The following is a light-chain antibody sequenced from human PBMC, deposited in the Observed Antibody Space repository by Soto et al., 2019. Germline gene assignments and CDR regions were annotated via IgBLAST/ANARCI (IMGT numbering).Light chain of an antibody. CDR1: RSNIRAGYD. CDR3: QSYDRRLRSYV. J-gene: IGLJ1*01. CDR2: GNI. Sequence: QSVLTHPPSGSRARGQRDTISCCGSRSNIRAGYDVNWYRQLPGSAPKLLIYGNIDRASGVPDLFSGFKSGTSASPAISGLQAEDEGDYLCQSYDRRLRSYVYGTGTKVPVL. V-gene: IGLV1-40*01.